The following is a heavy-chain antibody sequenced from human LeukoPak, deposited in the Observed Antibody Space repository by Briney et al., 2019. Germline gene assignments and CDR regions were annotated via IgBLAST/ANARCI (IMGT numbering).Heavy chain of an antibody. Sequence: GESLKISCKGSGYSFTSYWIGWVRQMPGKGLEWMGIIYPGDSDTRYSPSFQGQVTISADKSISTAYLQWSSLKASDTAMYYCARRYPSSSSGYYPFDYWGQGTLVTVSS. D-gene: IGHD3-22*01. CDR3: ARRYPSSSSGYYPFDY. J-gene: IGHJ4*02. CDR2: IYPGDSDT. V-gene: IGHV5-51*01. CDR1: GYSFTSYW.